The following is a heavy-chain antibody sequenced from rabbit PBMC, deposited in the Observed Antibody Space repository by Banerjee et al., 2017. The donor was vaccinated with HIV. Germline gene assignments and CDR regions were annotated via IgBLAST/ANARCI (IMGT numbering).Heavy chain of an antibody. CDR2: IYAGSSGST. J-gene: IGHJ4*01. V-gene: IGHV1S40*01. CDR1: GFSFSSSYW. D-gene: IGHD6-1*01. Sequence: QSLEESGGDLVKPGGTLTLTCTASGFSFSSSYWICWVRQAPGKGLEWIGCIYAGSSGSTYYASWAKGRFTISKTSSTAVTLQMTSLTAADTATYFCARGYAGYAGYGYAMDYFNLWGQGTLVTVS. CDR3: ARGYAGYAGYGYAMDYFNL.